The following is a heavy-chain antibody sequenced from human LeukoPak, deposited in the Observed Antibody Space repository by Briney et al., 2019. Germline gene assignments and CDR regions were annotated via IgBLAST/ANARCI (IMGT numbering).Heavy chain of an antibody. D-gene: IGHD3-16*01. V-gene: IGHV3-23*01. Sequence: GGSLRLSCAASGFTFSSYAMSWVPQAPGKGLEWVSAISGSGGSTYYADSVKGRFTISRDNSRNTLYLQMNSLRAEDTAVYYCAKGWGNYYYYGMDVWGQGTTVTVSS. J-gene: IGHJ6*02. CDR3: AKGWGNYYYYGMDV. CDR2: ISGSGGST. CDR1: GFTFSSYA.